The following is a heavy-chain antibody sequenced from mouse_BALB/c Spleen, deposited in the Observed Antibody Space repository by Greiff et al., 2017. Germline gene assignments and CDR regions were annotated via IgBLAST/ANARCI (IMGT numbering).Heavy chain of an antibody. CDR2: INSNGGST. Sequence: EVKLEESGGGLVKLGGSLKLSCAASGFTFSSYYMSWVRQTPEKRLELVAAINSNGGSTYYPDTVKGRFTISRDNAKNTLYLQMSSLKSEDTALYYCARPNYDGYRPYAMDYWGQGTSVTVSS. CDR3: ARPNYDGYRPYAMDY. D-gene: IGHD2-3*01. CDR1: GFTFSSYY. V-gene: IGHV5-6-2*01. J-gene: IGHJ4*01.